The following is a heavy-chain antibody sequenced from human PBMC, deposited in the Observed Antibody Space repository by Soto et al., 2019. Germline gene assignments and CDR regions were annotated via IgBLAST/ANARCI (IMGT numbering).Heavy chain of an antibody. CDR2: IWYDGSNK. CDR1: GFTFSSYG. CDR3: ARYSSSSVEEHPYYYYGMDV. D-gene: IGHD6-6*01. Sequence: QVQLVESGGGVVQPGRSLRLSCAASGFTFSSYGMHWVRQAPGKGLEWVAVIWYDGSNKYYADSVKGRFTISRDNSKNTLYLQMNSLRAEDTAVYYCARYSSSSVEEHPYYYYGMDVWGQGTTVTVSS. V-gene: IGHV3-33*01. J-gene: IGHJ6*02.